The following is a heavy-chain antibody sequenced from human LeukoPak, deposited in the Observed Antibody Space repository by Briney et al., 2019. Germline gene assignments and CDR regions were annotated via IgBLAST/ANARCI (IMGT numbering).Heavy chain of an antibody. CDR1: GGSISSYY. J-gene: IGHJ5*02. Sequence: SETLSLTCTVSGGSISSYYWSWIRQPPGKGLEWIRYIYYSGSTNYNPSLKSRVTISVDTSKNQFSLKLSSVTAADTAVYYCARDTIRSSEGFDPWGQGTLVTVSS. CDR2: IYYSGST. D-gene: IGHD3-3*01. V-gene: IGHV4-59*01. CDR3: ARDTIRSSEGFDP.